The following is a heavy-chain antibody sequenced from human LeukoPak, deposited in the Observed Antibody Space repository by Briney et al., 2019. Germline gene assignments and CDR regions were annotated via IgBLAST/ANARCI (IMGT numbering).Heavy chain of an antibody. Sequence: PGGSLRLSCAASGFTFSSYSMNWVRQAPGEGLEWVSSISSSSSYIYYADSVKSRFTISRDNAKNSLYLQMNSLRAEDTAVYYCASEKVAYYDFWSGYYSDSAHYYYGMDVWDQGTTVTVSS. J-gene: IGHJ6*02. CDR2: ISSSSSYI. CDR1: GFTFSSYS. CDR3: ASEKVAYYDFWSGYYSDSAHYYYGMDV. D-gene: IGHD3-3*01. V-gene: IGHV3-21*01.